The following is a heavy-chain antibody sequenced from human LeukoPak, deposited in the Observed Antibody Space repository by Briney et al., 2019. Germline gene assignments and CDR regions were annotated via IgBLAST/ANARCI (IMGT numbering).Heavy chain of an antibody. V-gene: IGHV4-34*01. D-gene: IGHD2-2*01. CDR3: ARGKTPPGTKTYYYYGMDV. J-gene: IGHJ6*02. CDR1: GGSFSGYY. CDR2: INHSGST. Sequence: SETLSLTCAVYGGSFSGYYWSWVRQPPGKGLEWIGEINHSGSTNYNPSLKRRVTISVDTSKNQFSLKLSSVTAADTAVYYCARGKTPPGTKTYYYYGMDVWGQGTTVTVSS.